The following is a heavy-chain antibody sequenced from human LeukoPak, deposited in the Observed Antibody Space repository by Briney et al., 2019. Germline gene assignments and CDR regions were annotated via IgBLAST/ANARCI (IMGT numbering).Heavy chain of an antibody. CDR1: GGSISSYY. Sequence: SETLSLTCTVSGGSISSYYWSWLRQPAGKGLEWIGRIYTSGSTNYYPSLTSRGTMSVDTSKNQFSLNLTSVTTADTAVYYCAREGGHWFDPWGQGTLVTVSS. D-gene: IGHD3-16*01. V-gene: IGHV4-4*07. CDR3: AREGGHWFDP. J-gene: IGHJ5*02. CDR2: IYTSGST.